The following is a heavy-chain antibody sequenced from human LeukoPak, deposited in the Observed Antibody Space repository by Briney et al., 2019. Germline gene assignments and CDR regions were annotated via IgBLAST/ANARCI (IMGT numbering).Heavy chain of an antibody. CDR2: IRYDGSNK. CDR3: AKDRSGSYNEDYFDY. V-gene: IGHV3-30*02. Sequence: PGGSLRLSCAASGFTFSSCWMSWVRQAPGKGLEWVAFIRYDGSNKYYADSVKGRFTISRDNSKNTLYLQMNSLRAEDTAVYYCAKDRSGSYNEDYFDYWGQGTLVTVSS. CDR1: GFTFSSCW. D-gene: IGHD1-26*01. J-gene: IGHJ4*02.